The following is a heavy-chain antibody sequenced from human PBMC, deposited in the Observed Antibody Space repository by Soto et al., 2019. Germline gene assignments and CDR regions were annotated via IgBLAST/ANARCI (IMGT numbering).Heavy chain of an antibody. D-gene: IGHD3-10*01. CDR2: ISSSSSYI. Sequence: GGSLRLSCAASGFTLSSDSMNWVRQAPGKGLEWVSSISSSSSYIYYADSVKGRFTISRDNSKNTLYLQMNSLRAEDTAVYYFVSFMTRVRHYSMDFRCQGTTGTRSS. V-gene: IGHV3-21*04. J-gene: IGHJ6*02. CDR3: VSFMTRVRHYSMDF. CDR1: GFTLSSDS.